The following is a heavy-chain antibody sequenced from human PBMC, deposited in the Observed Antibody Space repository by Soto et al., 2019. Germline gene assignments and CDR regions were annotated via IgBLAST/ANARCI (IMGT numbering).Heavy chain of an antibody. CDR1: GYTLTELS. CDR3: ATVHSSGWYAYFDY. J-gene: IGHJ4*02. V-gene: IGHV1-24*01. Sequence: GASVKVSCKVSGYTLTELSMHWVRQAPGKGLEWMGGFDPEDGETIYAQKFQGRVTMTEDTSTDTAYMELSSLRSEDTAVYYCATVHSSGWYAYFDYWGQGTLVTVSS. D-gene: IGHD6-19*01. CDR2: FDPEDGET.